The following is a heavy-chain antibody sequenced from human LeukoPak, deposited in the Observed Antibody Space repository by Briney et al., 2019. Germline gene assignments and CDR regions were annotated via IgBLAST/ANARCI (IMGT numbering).Heavy chain of an antibody. CDR3: AELGITMIGGV. Sequence: GGSLRLSCAASGFTFSSYSMNWVRQAPGKGLEWVSYISSSGSNIYYADSVKGRFTISRDNAKNSLYLQMNSLRAEDTAVYYCAELGITMIGGVWGKGTTVTISS. CDR2: ISSSGSNI. J-gene: IGHJ6*04. CDR1: GFTFSSYS. V-gene: IGHV3-48*04. D-gene: IGHD3-10*02.